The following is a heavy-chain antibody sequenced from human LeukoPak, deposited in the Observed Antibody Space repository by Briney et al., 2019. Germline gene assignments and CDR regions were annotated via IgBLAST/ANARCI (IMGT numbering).Heavy chain of an antibody. CDR1: GFTFSSYE. CDR2: ISSSGSTI. Sequence: PGGSLLLSCAASGFTFSSYEMNWVRQAPRKGLEWVSYISSSGSTIYYADSVKGRFTISRDNAKNSLYLQMNSLRAEDTAVYYCARGALYYYDSSGYSPPDYWGQGTLVTVSS. CDR3: ARGALYYYDSSGYSPPDY. J-gene: IGHJ4*02. V-gene: IGHV3-48*03. D-gene: IGHD3-22*01.